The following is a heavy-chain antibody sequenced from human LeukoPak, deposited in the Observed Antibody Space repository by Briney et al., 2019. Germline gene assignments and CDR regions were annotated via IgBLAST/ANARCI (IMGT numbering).Heavy chain of an antibody. Sequence: SVKVSCKASGGTFSSYAISWVRQAPGQGLEWMGGIIPIFGTANYAQKFQGRVTITADESTSTAYMELSSLRSEDTAVYYCARGRYYDLWSGPKNAFDIWGQGTMVTVSS. D-gene: IGHD3-3*01. CDR3: ARGRYYDLWSGPKNAFDI. V-gene: IGHV1-69*01. CDR1: GGTFSSYA. J-gene: IGHJ3*02. CDR2: IIPIFGTA.